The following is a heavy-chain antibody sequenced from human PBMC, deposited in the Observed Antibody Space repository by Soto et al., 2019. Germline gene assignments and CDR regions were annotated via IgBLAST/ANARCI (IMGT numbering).Heavy chain of an antibody. CDR1: GFTFSSYG. CDR2: ISYDGSNK. V-gene: IGHV3-30*18. J-gene: IGHJ4*02. D-gene: IGHD6-13*01. Sequence: GGSLRLSCAASGFTFSSYGMHWVRQAPGKGLEWVAVISYDGSNKYYADSVKGRFTISRDNSKNTLYLQMNSLRAEDTAVYYCAKSLEGPYSSSWQVDYWGQGTLVTVSS. CDR3: AKSLEGPYSSSWQVDY.